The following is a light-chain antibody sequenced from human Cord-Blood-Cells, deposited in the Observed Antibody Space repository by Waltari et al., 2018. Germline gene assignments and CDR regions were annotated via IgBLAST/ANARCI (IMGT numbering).Light chain of an antibody. CDR2: RNN. Sequence: QSVLTQPPSASGTPGQRVTISCCGSSSNTGSTYVYWYHQPPGTAPKHLICRNNLRPSGVRARFSGSKFGSSASLSSRGRRAEGEGDYDCAACDDSLSGWVFGGGTMLTVL. J-gene: IGLJ3*02. CDR1: SSNTGSTY. CDR3: AACDDSLSGWV. V-gene: IGLV1-47*01.